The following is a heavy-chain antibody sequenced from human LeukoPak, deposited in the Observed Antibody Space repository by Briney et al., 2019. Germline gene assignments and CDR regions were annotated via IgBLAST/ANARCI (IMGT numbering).Heavy chain of an antibody. J-gene: IGHJ4*02. D-gene: IGHD1/OR15-1a*01. V-gene: IGHV3-30*02. Sequence: GGSVRLSCAASGFIFTDYGMHWVRQAPGKGLEWLTFIRYDGSDKYYADSVKGRFTISRDNSKNTLYLQMNSPTSDYTAVYYCAKEGTASNPSDLDHWGQGILVTVSS. CDR2: IRYDGSDK. CDR1: GFIFTDYG. CDR3: AKEGTASNPSDLDH.